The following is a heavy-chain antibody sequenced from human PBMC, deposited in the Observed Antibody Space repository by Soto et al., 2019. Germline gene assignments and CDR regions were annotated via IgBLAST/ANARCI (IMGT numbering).Heavy chain of an antibody. V-gene: IGHV3-43*01. J-gene: IGHJ5*02. CDR2: ISRDGTNT. Sequence: GGSLRLSCASSGFTFDDYNMHWVRQAPGKGLEWVSLISRDGTNTNYAESVKGRFTISRDNSKNSLYLQMNSLRTEDTALYYCVKETYYYDVSSYYPLGSWGQGTLVTVSS. CDR3: VKETYYYDVSSYYPLGS. D-gene: IGHD3-22*01. CDR1: GFTFDDYN.